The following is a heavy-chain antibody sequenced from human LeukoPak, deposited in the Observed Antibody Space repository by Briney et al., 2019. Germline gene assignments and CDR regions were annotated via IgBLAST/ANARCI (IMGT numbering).Heavy chain of an antibody. CDR1: GYTFTGYY. J-gene: IGHJ5*02. CDR2: INPNSGGT. Sequence: ASVKVSCKASGYTFTGYYMHWVRQAPGQGLEWMGWINPNSGGTNYAQKFRGRVTMTRDTSISTAYMELSRLRSDDTAVYYCASLAVAVNWFDPWGQGTLVTVSS. V-gene: IGHV1-2*02. D-gene: IGHD6-19*01. CDR3: ASLAVAVNWFDP.